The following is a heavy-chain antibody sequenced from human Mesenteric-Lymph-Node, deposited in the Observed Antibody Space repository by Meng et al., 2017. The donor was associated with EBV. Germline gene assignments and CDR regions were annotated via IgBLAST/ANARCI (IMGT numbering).Heavy chain of an antibody. CDR2: VSAYNGNT. CDR1: GYTFTSYG. V-gene: IGHV1-18*01. CDR3: VRTSVYSSGFSDF. D-gene: IGHD6-19*01. J-gene: IGHJ4*02. Sequence: QLQLVQSGAGVKKPGASVKVSCKASGYTFTSYGFSWVRQAPGQGLEWMGWVSAYNGNTEYPQKFQGRVAMTTDTSTTTVYMELRSLRPDDTATYYCVRTSVYSSGFSDFWGQGTLVTVSS.